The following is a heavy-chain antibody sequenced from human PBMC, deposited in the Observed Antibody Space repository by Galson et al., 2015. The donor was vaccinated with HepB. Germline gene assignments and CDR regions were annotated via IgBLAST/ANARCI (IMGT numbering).Heavy chain of an antibody. CDR3: ASTRYSSSWHGNYFDY. CDR1: GYTFTSYY. CDR2: INPNSGDT. D-gene: IGHD6-13*01. Sequence: SVKVSCKASGYTFTSYYMNWVRQAPGQGLEWMGRINPNSGDTNYAQKLQGRVTMTRDTSISTAYMELSRLRSDDTAVYYCASTRYSSSWHGNYFDYWGQGTLVTVSS. V-gene: IGHV1-2*06. J-gene: IGHJ4*02.